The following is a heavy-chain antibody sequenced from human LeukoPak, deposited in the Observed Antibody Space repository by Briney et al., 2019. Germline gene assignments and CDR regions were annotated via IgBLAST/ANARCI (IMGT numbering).Heavy chain of an antibody. CDR1: GGSISSYY. Sequence: SETLSLTCTVSGGSISSYYWSWIRQPPGKGLEWIGYIYYSGSTNYNPSLKSRVTISVDTSKNQFSLKLSSVTAADTAVYYCARGGRSSSWGARYYGMDVWGHGTTVTVSS. CDR3: ARGGRSSSWGARYYGMDV. D-gene: IGHD6-6*01. CDR2: IYYSGST. J-gene: IGHJ6*02. V-gene: IGHV4-59*01.